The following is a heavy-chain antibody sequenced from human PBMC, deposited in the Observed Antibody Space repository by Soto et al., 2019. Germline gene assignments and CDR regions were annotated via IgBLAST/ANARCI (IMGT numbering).Heavy chain of an antibody. D-gene: IGHD1-1*01. CDR1: ESAFSRFA. CDR2: VSGSGDSA. CDR3: AKPTGTVFW. Sequence: DVPLLESGGGLVQPGGSLRLSCAASESAFSRFAISWVRQAPGKGPEWVSAVSGSGDSAYYADSVKGRFTISRDNSKNSLYLQMNDLRAEDTAIYYCAKPTGTVFWWGQGDLVTVSS. V-gene: IGHV3-23*01. J-gene: IGHJ4*02.